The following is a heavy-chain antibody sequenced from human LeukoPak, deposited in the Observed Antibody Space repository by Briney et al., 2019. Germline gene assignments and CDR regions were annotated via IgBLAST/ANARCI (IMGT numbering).Heavy chain of an antibody. CDR3: ARGEYYDSSEPPR. V-gene: IGHV3-21*01. Sequence: GGSLRLSCAASGFTFSSYSMNWVRQAPGKGLEWVSSISSSSSYIYYADSVKGRLTISRENAKNTPYLQMNSLRAEDTAVYYCARGEYYDSSEPPRWGQGTLVTVSS. J-gene: IGHJ4*02. CDR2: ISSSSSYI. CDR1: GFTFSSYS. D-gene: IGHD3-22*01.